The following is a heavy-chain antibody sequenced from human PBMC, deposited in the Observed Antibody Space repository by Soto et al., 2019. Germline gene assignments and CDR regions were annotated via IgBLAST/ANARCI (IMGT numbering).Heavy chain of an antibody. CDR2: IYYSGST. J-gene: IGHJ4*02. D-gene: IGHD3-22*01. CDR3: ARTTMIALVYYFDY. CDR1: GGSISSYY. V-gene: IGHV4-59*08. Sequence: SETLSLTCTVSGGSISSYYWSWIRQPPGKGLEWIGYIYYSGSTNYNPSLKSRVTISVDTSKNQFSLKLSSVTAADTAVYYCARTTMIALVYYFDYWGQGTLVTVPQ.